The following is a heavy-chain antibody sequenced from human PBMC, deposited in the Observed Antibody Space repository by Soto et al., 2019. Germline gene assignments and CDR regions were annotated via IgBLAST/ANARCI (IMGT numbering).Heavy chain of an antibody. CDR3: STFSSGFYGMDV. J-gene: IGHJ6*02. CDR1: GGSISSSSYY. Sequence: TLSLTCTVSGGSISSSSYYWAWIRQPPGKGLEWIGSIFYTGGTYYNPSLKSRITMSADMSKNQFSLNLRSVTAADAAVYDCSTFSSGFYGMDVWGQGTTVTVSS. V-gene: IGHV4-39*01. D-gene: IGHD3-22*01. CDR2: IFYTGGT.